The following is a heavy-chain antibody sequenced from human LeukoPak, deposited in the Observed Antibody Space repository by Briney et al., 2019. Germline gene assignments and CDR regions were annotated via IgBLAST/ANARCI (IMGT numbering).Heavy chain of an antibody. CDR1: GYTFTGYY. CDR2: IIPIFGTA. Sequence: SVKVSCKASGYTFTGYYMHWVRQAPGQGLEWMGGIIPIFGTANYAQKFQGRVTITTDESTSTAYMELSSLRSEDTAVYYCARDMYYYDSSGYHHPFDYWGQGTLVTVSS. J-gene: IGHJ4*02. D-gene: IGHD3-22*01. V-gene: IGHV1-69*05. CDR3: ARDMYYYDSSGYHHPFDY.